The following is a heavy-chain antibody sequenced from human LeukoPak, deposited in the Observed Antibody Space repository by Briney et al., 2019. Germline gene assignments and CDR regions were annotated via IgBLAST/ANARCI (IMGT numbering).Heavy chain of an antibody. V-gene: IGHV1-2*04. CDR2: INPNSGGT. D-gene: IGHD2-15*01. CDR3: ARSDCSGGSCYSDY. CDR1: GYTFTGYY. Sequence: ASVKVSFTASGYTFTGYYMHWVRQAPGQGLEWMGWINPNSGGTNYAQKFQGWVTMTRDTSISTAYMELSRLRSDDTAVYYCARSDCSGGSCYSDYWGRGTLVTVSS. J-gene: IGHJ4*02.